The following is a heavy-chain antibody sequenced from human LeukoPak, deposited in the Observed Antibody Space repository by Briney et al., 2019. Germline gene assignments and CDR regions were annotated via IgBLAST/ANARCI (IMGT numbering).Heavy chain of an antibody. CDR2: FYYNGAT. CDR3: HWYSSGGFFDY. V-gene: IGHV4-39*07. D-gene: IGHD6-19*01. Sequence: PSETLSLTCTISGDSITSSHYYWGWLRQSPEKGLEWLGSFYYNGATYYNPSLSSRLTISEDTSKNQVSLKLSSVTAADTAAYYCHWYSSGGFFDYWGQGTLVTVSS. CDR1: GDSITSSHYY. J-gene: IGHJ4*02.